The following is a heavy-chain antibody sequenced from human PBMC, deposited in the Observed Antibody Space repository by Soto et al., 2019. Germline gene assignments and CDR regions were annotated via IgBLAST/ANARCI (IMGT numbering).Heavy chain of an antibody. CDR1: GFLFRNYE. CDR2: ISTSGCHI. CDR3: ASQPHWARPFGS. J-gene: IGHJ5*02. Sequence: EVRLVASGGGLVKPGGSLRLSCVGSGFLFRNYEMNWVRQAPGKGLEWLSHISTSGCHISDADSVKGRFTISRDNTKHTLYRQVNSLRAEDTAVYYCASQPHWARPFGSWGQGTLVNVSS. D-gene: IGHD3-16*01. V-gene: IGHV3-48*03.